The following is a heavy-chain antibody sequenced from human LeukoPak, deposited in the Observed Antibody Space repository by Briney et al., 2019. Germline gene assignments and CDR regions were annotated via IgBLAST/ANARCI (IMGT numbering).Heavy chain of an antibody. Sequence: SETLSLTCTVSGASISSDRYYWSWIRQPPGKGLEWIGYIYYSGSTNYNPSLKSRVTISVDTSKNQFSLKLSSVTAADTAVYYCARVPAAPRLYMDVWGQGTTVIVSS. J-gene: IGHJ6*02. D-gene: IGHD2-2*01. CDR1: GASISSDRYY. CDR3: ARVPAAPRLYMDV. V-gene: IGHV4-61*01. CDR2: IYYSGST.